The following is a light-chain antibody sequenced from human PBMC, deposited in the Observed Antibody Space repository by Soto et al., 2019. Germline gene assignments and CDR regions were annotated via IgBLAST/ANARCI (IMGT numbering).Light chain of an antibody. CDR1: QSVSSY. CDR3: QQRNNWPCT. J-gene: IGKJ1*01. V-gene: IGKV3-11*01. Sequence: IVLTQSPATLSLSPGERATLSCRASQSVSSYLAWYQQKPGQAPRLLIYDASNRATGIPARFSGSGSGTDFTLTINSLEPEDFAVYYGQQRNNWPCTFGQGTKVEIK. CDR2: DAS.